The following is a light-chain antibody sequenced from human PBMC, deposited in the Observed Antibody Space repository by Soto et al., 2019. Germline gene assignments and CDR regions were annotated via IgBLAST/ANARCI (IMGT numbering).Light chain of an antibody. V-gene: IGLV2-14*01. CDR3: SSYTCSSTYV. CDR2: EVS. J-gene: IGLJ1*01. CDR1: SSDVGGYNY. Sequence: QSALTQPASVSGSPGQSITISCTGTSSDVGGYNYVSWYQKHPGKAPKVMIYEVSNRPSGVSNRFSGSKSGNTASLTISGLQAEDEADYYCSSYTCSSTYVFGTGTKVTVL.